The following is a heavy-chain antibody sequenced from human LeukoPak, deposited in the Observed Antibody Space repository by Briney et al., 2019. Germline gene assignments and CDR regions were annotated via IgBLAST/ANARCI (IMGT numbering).Heavy chain of an antibody. CDR2: INPKSGGT. J-gene: IGHJ4*02. D-gene: IGHD3-9*01. CDR3: ARSPDILTGDNFDY. V-gene: IGHV1-2*02. CDR1: GYTFTDYF. Sequence: GASVKVSCKASGYTFTDYFMNWVRQAPGQGLEWMGWINPKSGGTVYAQKFQGRVTMTRDMSISTAYMELSRLRSDDTAVYYCARSPDILTGDNFDYWGQGTLVTVSS.